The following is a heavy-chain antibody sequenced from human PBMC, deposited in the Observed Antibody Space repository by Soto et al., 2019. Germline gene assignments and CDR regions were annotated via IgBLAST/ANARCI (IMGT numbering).Heavy chain of an antibody. CDR2: IIPILGIA. J-gene: IGHJ4*02. CDR3: ARRYSSGWYRLDY. Sequence: QVQLVQSGAEVKKPGSSVKVSCKASGGTFSSYTISWVRQAPGQGLEWMGRIIPILGIANYAQKFQGRVTITADKSTSTAYMELSSLRSDDKAVYYCARRYSSGWYRLDYWGQGTLVTVSS. V-gene: IGHV1-69*02. CDR1: GGTFSSYT. D-gene: IGHD6-19*01.